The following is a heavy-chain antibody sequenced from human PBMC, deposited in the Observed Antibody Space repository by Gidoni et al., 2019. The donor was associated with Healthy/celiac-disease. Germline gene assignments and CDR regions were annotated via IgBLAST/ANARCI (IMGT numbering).Heavy chain of an antibody. CDR1: GGSFSGYY. V-gene: IGHV4-34*01. CDR2: INHSGST. D-gene: IGHD3-3*01. CDR3: ARSGSGDFDY. Sequence: QVQLQQWGAGLLKPSETLSLTCAVYGGSFSGYYWSWIRQPPGKGLEWIGEINHSGSTNYNPSLKSRVTISVDTSKNQFSLKLSSVTAADTAVYYCARSGSGDFDYWGQGTLVTVSS. J-gene: IGHJ4*02.